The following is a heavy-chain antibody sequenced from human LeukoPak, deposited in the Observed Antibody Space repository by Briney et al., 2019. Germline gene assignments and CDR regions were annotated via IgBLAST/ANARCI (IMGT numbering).Heavy chain of an antibody. CDR3: ARDRGWGTATPRYFDY. J-gene: IGHJ4*02. CDR2: IYHSGST. V-gene: IGHV4-4*02. D-gene: IGHD6-19*01. Sequence: SETLSLTCAVSGGSISSSNWWSWVRQPPGKGLEWIGEIYHSGSTNYNPSLKSRVTISVDKSKNQFSLKLSSVTAADTPVYYCARDRGWGTATPRYFDYWGQGTLVTVSS. CDR1: GGSISSSNW.